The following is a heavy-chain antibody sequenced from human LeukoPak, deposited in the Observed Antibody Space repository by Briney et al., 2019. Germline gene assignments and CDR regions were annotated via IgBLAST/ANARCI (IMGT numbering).Heavy chain of an antibody. J-gene: IGHJ4*02. CDR3: ARSQQRDDYVPNYFDY. D-gene: IGHD5-24*01. V-gene: IGHV4-34*01. CDR2: INHSGST. Sequence: SETLSRTCAVYGGSFSGYYWTWIRQPPGKGLEWIGEINHSGSTNYNPSLKSRVTISVDTSKNQFSLKLSSVTAADTAVYYCARSQQRDDYVPNYFDYWGQGTLVTVSS. CDR1: GGSFSGYY.